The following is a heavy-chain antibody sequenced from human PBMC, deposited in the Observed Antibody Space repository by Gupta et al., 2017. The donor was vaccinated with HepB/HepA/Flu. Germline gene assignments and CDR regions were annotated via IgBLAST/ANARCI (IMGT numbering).Heavy chain of an antibody. J-gene: IGHJ3*02. V-gene: IGHV3-48*02. D-gene: IGHD4-17*01. CDR2: ISSSGNSV. CDR3: ATNGTTMTTEPFPAFDI. CDR1: GLTFSSYN. Sequence: EVQLVESGGGLVQPGGSLRLSCAVSGLTFSSYNMHWVRQAPGKGLEWLSYISSSGNSVFYTDSVRGRFSISRDNARNSLNLQMTNLRDEDTAVYYCATNGTTMTTEPFPAFDIWGQGTMVTVSS.